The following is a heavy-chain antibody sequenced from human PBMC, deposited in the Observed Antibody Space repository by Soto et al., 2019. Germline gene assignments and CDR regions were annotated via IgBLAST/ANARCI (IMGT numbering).Heavy chain of an antibody. D-gene: IGHD3-9*01. J-gene: IGHJ4*02. CDR2: IIPILGIA. V-gene: IGHV1-69*02. CDR3: EAISARVDY. Sequence: QVQLVQSGAEVKKPGSSVKVSCKASGGTFSSYTISWVRQAPGQGLEWMGRIIPILGIANYAQKFQGRVTSTADKSTSTAYMELSSLRSEDTAVYYCEAISARVDYWGQGTLVTVSS. CDR1: GGTFSSYT.